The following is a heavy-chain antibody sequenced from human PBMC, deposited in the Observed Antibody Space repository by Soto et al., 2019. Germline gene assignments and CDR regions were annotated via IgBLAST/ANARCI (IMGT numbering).Heavy chain of an antibody. V-gene: IGHV4-59*01. J-gene: IGHJ4*02. CDR1: GGSISSYY. CDR3: ARWLQFAFDY. Sequence: SETLSLTCTVSGGSISSYYWSWIRQPPGKGLEWIGYIYYSGSTNYNPSLKSRVTISVDTSKNQFSLKLSSVTTADTAVYYCARWLQFAFDYWGQGTLVTVSS. D-gene: IGHD5-12*01. CDR2: IYYSGST.